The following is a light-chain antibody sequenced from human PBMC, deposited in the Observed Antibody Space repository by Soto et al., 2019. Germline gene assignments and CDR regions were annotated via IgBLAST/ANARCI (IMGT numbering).Light chain of an antibody. V-gene: IGKV1-13*02. CDR1: QGISSS. CDR2: DAS. J-gene: IGKJ5*01. Sequence: AIQLTQSPPSLSTSVGDRVTITCRASQGISSSLAWYQQKPGKAPKLLIYDASSLESGVPSRFSGSGSGTDFTLTISNLQPEDFANYFCQQFSSYPITFGQGTRLETK. CDR3: QQFSSYPIT.